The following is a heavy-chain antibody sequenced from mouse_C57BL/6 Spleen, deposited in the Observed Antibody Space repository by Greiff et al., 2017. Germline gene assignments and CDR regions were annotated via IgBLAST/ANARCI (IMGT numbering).Heavy chain of an antibody. CDR1: GYTFSSYW. V-gene: IGHV1-64*01. CDR2: IHPNSGST. J-gene: IGHJ4*01. CDR3: AREGSPYAMDY. Sequence: FQLQQPGAELVKPGASAKLSCKASGYTFSSYWMHCVKPRPGQGLVCIGMIHPNSGSTNYNEKFKSKATLTVDKSSSTAYMQLSSRTSEDAAVYYCAREGSPYAMDYWGQGTSVTVSS.